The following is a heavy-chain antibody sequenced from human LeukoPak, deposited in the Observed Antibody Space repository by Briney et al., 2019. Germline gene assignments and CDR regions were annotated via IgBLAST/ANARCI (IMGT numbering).Heavy chain of an antibody. D-gene: IGHD4-17*01. Sequence: GGSLRLSCTASGFSFSGHWMHWARQLPGKGLVWVSRISPTGSTTSYADSVKGRFTISKDNAKNSLYLQMNSLRAEDTAVYYCARAGGSTVSHSDYWGQGTLVTVSS. V-gene: IGHV3-74*01. J-gene: IGHJ4*02. CDR1: GFSFSGHW. CDR3: ARAGGSTVSHSDY. CDR2: ISPTGSTT.